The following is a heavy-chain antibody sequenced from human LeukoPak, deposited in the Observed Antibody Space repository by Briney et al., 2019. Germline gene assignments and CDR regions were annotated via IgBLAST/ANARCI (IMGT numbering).Heavy chain of an antibody. CDR2: ISYDASSK. CDR3: ATDPSGYDRSF. J-gene: IGHJ4*02. Sequence: GGSLRLSCAASGFTFSSYAMHWVRQAPGKGLEWVALISYDASSKYYADSVKGRFTISRDNSKNTLHLQMNSLRAEHTAVYYCATDPSGYDRSFWGQGTLVTVSS. CDR1: GFTFSSYA. V-gene: IGHV3-30-3*01. D-gene: IGHD5-12*01.